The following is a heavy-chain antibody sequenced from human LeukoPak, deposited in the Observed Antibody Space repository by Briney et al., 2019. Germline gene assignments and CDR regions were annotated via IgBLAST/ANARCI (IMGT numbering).Heavy chain of an antibody. CDR2: IIPIFGTA. CDR3: ARDGSLGDDDYGDYVYGY. CDR1: GGTFSSYA. D-gene: IGHD4-17*01. J-gene: IGHJ4*02. Sequence: GASVKVSCKASGGTFSSYAISWVRQAPGQGLEWMGGIIPIFGTANYAQKFQGRVTITADESTSTAYMELSSLRPEDTAVYYCARDGSLGDDDYGDYVYGYWGQGTLVTVSS. V-gene: IGHV1-69*19.